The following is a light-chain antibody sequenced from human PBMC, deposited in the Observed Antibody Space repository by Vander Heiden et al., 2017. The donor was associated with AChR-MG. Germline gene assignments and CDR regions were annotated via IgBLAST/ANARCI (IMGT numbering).Light chain of an antibody. V-gene: IGLV3-9*01. CDR1: NIGSKN. CDR2: RDK. J-gene: IGLJ1*01. Sequence: SYELTKPLSVSVAMGQTVKITCGGNNIGSKNVHWYQQKPGQAPVLVMYRDKNRPSGIPERFSGSNSGNTATLTISRAQAGDEADYYCQLWDSTTAGGFGTGTKVTVI. CDR3: QLWDSTTAGG.